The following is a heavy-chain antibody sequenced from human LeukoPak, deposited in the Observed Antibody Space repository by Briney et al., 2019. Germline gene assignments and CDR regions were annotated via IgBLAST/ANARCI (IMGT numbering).Heavy chain of an antibody. CDR1: GGSISPYY. CDR2: IDPSGSA. CDR3: ARDHWLFSSKTWYYYGMDV. V-gene: IGHV4-59*01. D-gene: IGHD3-9*01. Sequence: SETLSFTCVVSGGSISPYYWSWIRQSPGKGLEWIGYIDPSGSASYNPSLKSRVTIFVDTSKNLVSLILTSVSASDTAIYYCARDHWLFSSKTWYYYGMDVWGQGTTVTVSS. J-gene: IGHJ6*02.